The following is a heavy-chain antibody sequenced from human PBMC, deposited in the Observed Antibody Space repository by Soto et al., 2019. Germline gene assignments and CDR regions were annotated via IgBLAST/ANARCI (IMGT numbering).Heavy chain of an antibody. D-gene: IGHD2-2*01. CDR2: LYHIGST. Sequence: SETLSLTCAVSGYSISSGHYWAWIRQPPGRGLEWIGSLYHIGSTHYNTSLKSRGTISVDNSNNHFSLEPGSVTTADTAIDYCRSCTSCYVESCVDAWGQGTMVTVSS. CDR3: RSCTSCYVESCVDA. CDR1: GYSISSGHY. J-gene: IGHJ6*02. V-gene: IGHV4-38-2*01.